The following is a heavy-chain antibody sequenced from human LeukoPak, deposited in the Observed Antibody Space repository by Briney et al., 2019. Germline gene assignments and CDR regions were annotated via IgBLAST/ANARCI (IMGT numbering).Heavy chain of an antibody. Sequence: GGSLRLSCAVSGFTSSSYWMSWVRQAPGKGLEWVANIKQDGSEKYYVDSVKGRFTISRDNAKNSLYLQMNSLRAGDTAVYYCARDWYCSGGSCYSNDAFDIWGQGTMVTVSS. V-gene: IGHV3-7*03. D-gene: IGHD2-15*01. CDR1: GFTSSSYW. CDR2: IKQDGSEK. CDR3: ARDWYCSGGSCYSNDAFDI. J-gene: IGHJ3*02.